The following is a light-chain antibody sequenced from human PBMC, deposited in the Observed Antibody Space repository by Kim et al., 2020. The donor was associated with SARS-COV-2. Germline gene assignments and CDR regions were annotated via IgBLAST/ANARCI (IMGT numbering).Light chain of an antibody. CDR1: SLRSYY. Sequence: SSELTQDPAVSVALGQTVRITCQGDSLRSYYASWYQQKPGQAPVLVIYGKNNRPSGIPDRFSASSSGNTASLTITGAQAEDEADYYCNSRDSSGNHAVFG. J-gene: IGLJ7*01. CDR3: NSRDSSGNHAV. V-gene: IGLV3-19*01. CDR2: GKN.